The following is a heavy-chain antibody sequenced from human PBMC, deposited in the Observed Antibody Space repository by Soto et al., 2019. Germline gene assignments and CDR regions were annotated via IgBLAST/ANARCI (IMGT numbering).Heavy chain of an antibody. CDR2: INSDGSST. CDR1: GFTFSTYW. Sequence: EVQLVESGGGLVQPGGSLRLSCAASGFTFSTYWMHWVRQAPGKGLVWVSRINSDGSSTNYADSVKGRFTISRDNAENTLYLEINNLRAEDTAVYYCARDYYTRLGHCSGGGCPLDYWGQGTLVTVSP. CDR3: ARDYYTRLGHCSGGGCPLDY. V-gene: IGHV3-74*01. J-gene: IGHJ4*02. D-gene: IGHD2-15*01.